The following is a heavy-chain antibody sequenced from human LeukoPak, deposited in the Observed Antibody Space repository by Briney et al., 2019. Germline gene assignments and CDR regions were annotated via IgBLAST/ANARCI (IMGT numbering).Heavy chain of an antibody. CDR1: EFTFSSYS. CDR3: ARGYSGYDSGPFFDY. V-gene: IGHV3-48*01. Sequence: SGGSLRLSCAASEFTFSSYSMNWVRQAPGKGLEWVSYISSSSSTIYYADSVKGRFTISRDNAKNSLYLQMNSLRAEDTAVYYCARGYSGYDSGPFFDYWGQGTLVTVSS. D-gene: IGHD5-12*01. J-gene: IGHJ4*02. CDR2: ISSSSSTI.